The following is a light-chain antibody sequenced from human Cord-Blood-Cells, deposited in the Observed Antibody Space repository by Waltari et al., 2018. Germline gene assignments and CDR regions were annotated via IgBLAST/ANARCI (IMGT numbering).Light chain of an antibody. CDR3: QQYNSYSWT. CDR2: KAS. V-gene: IGKV1-5*03. Sequence: DIQMTQSPSTLSASVGDRVTITCRASQSISSLLDWYQQKPGKAPKLLIYKASSLESGVPSRCSGSGSGTEFTLTISSLQPDDFATYYCQQYNSYSWTFGQGTKVEIK. CDR1: QSISSL. J-gene: IGKJ1*01.